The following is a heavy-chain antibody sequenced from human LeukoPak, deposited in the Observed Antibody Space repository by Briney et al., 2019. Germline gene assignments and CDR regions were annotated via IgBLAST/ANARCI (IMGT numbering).Heavy chain of an antibody. CDR1: GGTFISYA. D-gene: IGHD2-15*01. V-gene: IGHV1-69*05. Sequence: GASEKVSCKASGGTFISYAISWVRQAPGQGLEWMGRIIPIFGTANYAQKFQGRVTITTDESTSTAYMELSSLRSEDTAVYYCARDDCSGGSCYSDYWGQGTLVTVSS. J-gene: IGHJ4*02. CDR2: IIPIFGTA. CDR3: ARDDCSGGSCYSDY.